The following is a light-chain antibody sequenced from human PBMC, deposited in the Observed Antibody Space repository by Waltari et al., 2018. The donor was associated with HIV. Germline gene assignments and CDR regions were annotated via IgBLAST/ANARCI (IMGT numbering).Light chain of an antibody. Sequence: QSVLTQPPSVSGTPGQPVTTSCSGSTSNIETDALYWYQQLPGTAPKLLIYRNYKRPSGVSDRFSCSKSGASASLVISGLRSEDEAQYYCVSYDSRLDERLFGGGTKLTVL. V-gene: IGLV1-47*01. CDR3: VSYDSRLDERL. CDR2: RNY. CDR1: TSNIETDA. J-gene: IGLJ3*02.